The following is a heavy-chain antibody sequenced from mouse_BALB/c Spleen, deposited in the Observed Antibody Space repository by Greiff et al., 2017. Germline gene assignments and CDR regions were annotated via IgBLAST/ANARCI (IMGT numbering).Heavy chain of an antibody. J-gene: IGHJ3*01. D-gene: IGHD2-14*01. CDR1: GFSLTGYG. V-gene: IGHV2-6-7*01. CDR2: IWGDGST. CDR3: AREERYEGIAY. Sequence: VQLQQSGPGLVAPSQSLSITCTVSGFSLTGYGVNWVRQPPGKGLEWLGMIWGDGSTDYNSALKSRLSISKDNSKSQVFLKMNSLQTDDTARYYCAREERYEGIAYWGQGTLVTVSA.